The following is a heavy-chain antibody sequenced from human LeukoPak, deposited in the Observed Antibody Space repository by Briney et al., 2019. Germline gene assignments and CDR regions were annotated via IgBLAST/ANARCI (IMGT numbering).Heavy chain of an antibody. CDR3: AKDRSRSWSLDY. J-gene: IGHJ4*02. CDR2: ISYDGSNR. Sequence: GGSLRLSCAASGFTFSSSGMHWVRQAPGKGLEWVALISYDGSNRDHADSVKGRFTISRDNSKNTLYLQMNSLIAEDTAVYYCAKDRSRSWSLDYWGQGTLVTVSS. D-gene: IGHD6-13*01. V-gene: IGHV3-30*18. CDR1: GFTFSSSG.